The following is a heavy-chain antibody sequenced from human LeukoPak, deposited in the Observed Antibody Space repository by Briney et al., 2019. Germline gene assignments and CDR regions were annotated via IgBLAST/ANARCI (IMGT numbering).Heavy chain of an antibody. D-gene: IGHD3-10*01. V-gene: IGHV4-39*07. CDR2: IYYSGST. CDR3: ARITRMVRGDIDY. J-gene: IGHJ4*02. CDR1: GGSISSSSYY. Sequence: PSETLSLTCTVSGGSISSSSYYWGWIRQPPGKGLEWIGSIYYSGSTYYNPSLKSRVTISVDTSKNQFSLKLSSVTAADTAVYYCARITRMVRGDIDYWGQGTLVTVSS.